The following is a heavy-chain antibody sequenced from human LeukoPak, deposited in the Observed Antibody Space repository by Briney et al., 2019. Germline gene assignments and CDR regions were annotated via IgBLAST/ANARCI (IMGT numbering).Heavy chain of an antibody. CDR3: ARGGTPNCSGGSCYDY. J-gene: IGHJ4*02. D-gene: IGHD2-15*01. Sequence: GASVKVSCKASGGTSSSYAISWVRQAPGQGLEGTGRIIPILGIANYAQKFQGRVTITADKSTSTAYMELSSLRSEDTAVYYCARGGTPNCSGGSCYDYWGQGTLVTVSS. CDR2: IIPILGIA. V-gene: IGHV1-69*04. CDR1: GGTSSSYA.